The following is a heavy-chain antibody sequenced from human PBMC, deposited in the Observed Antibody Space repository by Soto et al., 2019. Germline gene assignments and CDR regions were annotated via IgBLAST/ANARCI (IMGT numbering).Heavy chain of an antibody. CDR3: AKSLRGVIIGVFDP. D-gene: IGHD3-10*01. J-gene: IGHJ5*02. CDR2: VSGSGGTT. Sequence: EVQLLESGGGLVQPGGSLRLSCAASGFTFSSYAMSWVRQAPGKGLEWVSGVSGSGGTTYYGDSVQGRFTISRDNSKNTLYLQMNSLRAEDTAVYYCAKSLRGVIIGVFDPWGQGTLVIVSS. V-gene: IGHV3-23*01. CDR1: GFTFSSYA.